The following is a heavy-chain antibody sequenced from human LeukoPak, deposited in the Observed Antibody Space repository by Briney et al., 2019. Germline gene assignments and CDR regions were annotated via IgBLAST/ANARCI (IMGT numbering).Heavy chain of an antibody. D-gene: IGHD5-18*01. CDR2: ITSNGGTT. CDR3: ARSSYGYPDY. J-gene: IGHJ4*02. V-gene: IGHV3-64*01. Sequence: TGGSLRLSCAASGFTFSSYGMHWVRQAPGKGLEYVSAITSNGGTTYYANSVKGRFTISRDNSKNTLYLQMGSLRAEDMAVYYCARSSYGYPDYWGQGTLVTVSS. CDR1: GFTFSSYG.